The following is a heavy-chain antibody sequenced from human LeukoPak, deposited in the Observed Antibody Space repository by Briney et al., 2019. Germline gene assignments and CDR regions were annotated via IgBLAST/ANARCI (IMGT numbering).Heavy chain of an antibody. CDR3: AKADPGTGAFDY. CDR1: GFTFSSYA. V-gene: IGHV3-23*01. CDR2: ISGSGETI. J-gene: IGHJ4*02. Sequence: PGGSLRLSCAASGFTFSSYAMSWVRQAPGKGLEWVSAISGSGETIFYADPVKGRFTVSRDNSKNTLYLQMNSLRAEDTDVYFCAKADPGTGAFDYWGQGSLVTVSS. D-gene: IGHD1-1*01.